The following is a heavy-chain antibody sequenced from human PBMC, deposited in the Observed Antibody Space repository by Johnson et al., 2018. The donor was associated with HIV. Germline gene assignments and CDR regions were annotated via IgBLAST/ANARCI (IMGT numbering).Heavy chain of an antibody. J-gene: IGHJ3*02. Sequence: QVQLVESGGGVVQPGRSLRLSCAASGFTFSTYAMHWVRQAPGKGLEWVAIISYDGGNKYYTDSVKGRFTISRDNSKNTLYLQMNSQRAEDTALYYCAKDIGVGVENDAFDIWGQGTMVTVSS. CDR3: AKDIGVGVENDAFDI. CDR1: GFTFSTYA. CDR2: ISYDGGNK. V-gene: IGHV3-30*04. D-gene: IGHD1-26*01.